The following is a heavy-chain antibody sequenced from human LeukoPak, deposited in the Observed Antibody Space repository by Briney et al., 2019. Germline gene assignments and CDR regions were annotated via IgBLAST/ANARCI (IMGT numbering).Heavy chain of an antibody. CDR1: GFTFSSYA. J-gene: IGHJ6*02. Sequence: GGSLRLSCAASGFTFSSYAMSWVRQAPGKGLEWVSSINSGSSDIYYADSVKGRFTISRDNAKNSLYLQMNSLRVEDTAVYYCARGFLDYYYGMDVWGLGTTVTVSS. CDR3: ARGFLDYYYGMDV. V-gene: IGHV3-21*01. CDR2: INSGSSDI.